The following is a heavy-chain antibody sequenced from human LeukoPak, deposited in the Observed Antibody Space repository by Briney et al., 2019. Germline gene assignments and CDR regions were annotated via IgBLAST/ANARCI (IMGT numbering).Heavy chain of an antibody. CDR2: ISGSSGST. CDR3: AKGALGSSHFGLDY. J-gene: IGHJ4*02. Sequence: AGGSLRLSCEASDSIFRHYSMHWVRQAPGKGLEWVSGISGSSGSTYYADSVKGRFTISRDNSKNTLYLQMNSLRAEDTAVYYCAKGALGSSHFGLDYWGQGTLVTVSS. CDR1: DSIFRHYS. D-gene: IGHD6-6*01. V-gene: IGHV3-23*01.